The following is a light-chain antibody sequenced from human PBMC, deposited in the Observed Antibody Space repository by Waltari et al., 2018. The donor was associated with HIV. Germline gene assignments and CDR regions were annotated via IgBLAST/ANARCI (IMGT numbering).Light chain of an antibody. Sequence: SYVLTQPPSVSVAPGQTARITCGGNKIGSKSVHWYQQKTGQAPVLVVYDDSDRPSGIPERFSGSNSGNTATLTISRVEAGDEADYYCQVWDSSSDHVVFGGWTKLTVL. V-gene: IGLV3-21*02. CDR1: KIGSKS. J-gene: IGLJ2*01. CDR3: QVWDSSSDHVV. CDR2: DDS.